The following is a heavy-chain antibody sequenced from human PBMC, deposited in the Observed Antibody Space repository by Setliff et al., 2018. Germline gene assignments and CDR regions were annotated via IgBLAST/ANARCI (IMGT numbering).Heavy chain of an antibody. V-gene: IGHV1-18*01. CDR2: ISAYNGNT. CDR3: AREGAAQQQLASEENWFDP. Sequence: ASVKVSCKASGYTFTSYGISWVRQAPGQGLEWMGWISAYNGNTNYAQKLQGRVTMTTDTSTSTAYMELRSLRSDDAAVYYCAREGAAQQQLASEENWFDPWGQGTLVTVSS. D-gene: IGHD6-13*01. CDR1: GYTFTSYG. J-gene: IGHJ5*02.